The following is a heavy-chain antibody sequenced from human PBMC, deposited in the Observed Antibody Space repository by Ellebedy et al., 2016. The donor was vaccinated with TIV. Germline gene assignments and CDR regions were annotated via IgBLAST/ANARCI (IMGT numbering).Heavy chain of an antibody. V-gene: IGHV1-18*01. Sequence: AASVKVSCTAFGYTFTSYVISWVRQSPGQVPEWMGWISVYNGNTKYGQRVQGRVTMTTDTSTTTAYMELRSLTSDDTAVYYCGRGVSDYIWGSYRLDYWGQGTLVTVSS. CDR3: GRGVSDYIWGSYRLDY. D-gene: IGHD3-16*02. CDR2: ISVYNGNT. J-gene: IGHJ4*02. CDR1: GYTFTSYV.